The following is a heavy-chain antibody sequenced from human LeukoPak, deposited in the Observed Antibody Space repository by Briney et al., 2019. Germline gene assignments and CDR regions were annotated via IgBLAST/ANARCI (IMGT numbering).Heavy chain of an antibody. CDR3: ARGSGFYYGSGSPPTAVDV. Sequence: SQTLSLTRAVSGGSISSGGYSWSWIRQPPGKGLECIGYIYHSGITYSNPSLKSRVTISVDRSKNQFSLKLSSVTAADTAVYYCARGSGFYYGSGSPPTAVDVWGQGTTVTVSS. V-gene: IGHV4-30-2*01. CDR1: GGSISSGGYS. J-gene: IGHJ6*02. CDR2: IYHSGIT. D-gene: IGHD3-10*01.